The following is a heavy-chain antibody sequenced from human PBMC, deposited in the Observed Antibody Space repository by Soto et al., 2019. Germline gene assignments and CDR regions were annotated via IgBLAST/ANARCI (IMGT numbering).Heavy chain of an antibody. J-gene: IGHJ4*02. CDR3: AREQWLVRGVFDY. CDR1: GGSISGYY. Sequence: QVQLQESGPGLVKPSETLSLTCSVSGGSISGYYWSWIRQPPGKGLEWIGYIYDTGSTKDNPSLKSRVTISIDTSKNQFSLSLSSVTAADTAVYYCAREQWLVRGVFDYWGQGTLVTVSS. V-gene: IGHV4-59*01. CDR2: IYDTGST. D-gene: IGHD6-19*01.